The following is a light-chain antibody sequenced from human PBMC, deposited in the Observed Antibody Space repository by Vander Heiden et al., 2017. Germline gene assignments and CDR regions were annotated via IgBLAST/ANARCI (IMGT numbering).Light chain of an antibody. V-gene: IGKV4-1*01. CDR2: WAS. CDR3: QQYYSTPLT. Sequence: DIVMTQSPDSLAVSLGERATINCKSSQSVLYSSNNKNYLAWYQQKPGQPPKLLIYWASTRESGVPDRFSGSGSGTDFTLTISSLQAEDVAVYYCQQYYSTPLTFACEVKVEI. CDR1: QSVLYSSNNKNY. J-gene: IGKJ4*01.